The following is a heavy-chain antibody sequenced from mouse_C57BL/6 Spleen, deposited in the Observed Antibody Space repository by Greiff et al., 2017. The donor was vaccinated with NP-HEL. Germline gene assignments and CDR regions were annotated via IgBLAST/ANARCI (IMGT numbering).Heavy chain of an antibody. CDR3: ARSGYQGYFDV. D-gene: IGHD3-1*01. J-gene: IGHJ1*03. V-gene: IGHV1-76*01. Sequence: VKLMESGAELVRPGASVKLSCKASGYTFTDYYINWVKQRPGQGLEWIARIYPGSGNTYYNEKFKGKATLTAEKSSSTAYMQLSSLTSEDSAVYFCARSGYQGYFDVWGTGTTVTVSS. CDR1: GYTFTDYY. CDR2: IYPGSGNT.